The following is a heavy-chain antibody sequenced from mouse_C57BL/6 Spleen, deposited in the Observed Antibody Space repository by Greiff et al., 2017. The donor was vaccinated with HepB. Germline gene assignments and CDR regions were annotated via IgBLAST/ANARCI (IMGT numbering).Heavy chain of an antibody. D-gene: IGHD2-3*01. CDR2: IYPGDGDT. Sequence: QVQLQQSGAELVKPGASVKISCKASGYAFSSYWMNWVKQRPGKGLEWIGQIYPGDGDTNYNGKFKGKATLTADKSSSTAYMQLSSLTSEDSAVYFCAREVDGYPWFAYWGQGTLVTVSA. V-gene: IGHV1-80*01. CDR3: AREVDGYPWFAY. CDR1: GYAFSSYW. J-gene: IGHJ3*01.